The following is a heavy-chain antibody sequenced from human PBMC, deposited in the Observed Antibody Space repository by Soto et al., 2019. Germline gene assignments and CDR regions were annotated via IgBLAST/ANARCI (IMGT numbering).Heavy chain of an antibody. CDR2: IISVLNMT. D-gene: IGHD5-18*01. CDR3: ARGVTLGPPHHY. J-gene: IGHJ4*02. V-gene: IGHV1-69*02. Sequence: QVQLVQSGAEVNKPGSSVKVSCKASGGMFSSYTLNWVRQDPGQGLEWLGRIISVLNMTDYAQKLQGRVTMPADKSTNSTYMELRSLRYEDTAVYSCARGVTLGPPHHYWGQGPLVTVSS. CDR1: GGMFSSYT.